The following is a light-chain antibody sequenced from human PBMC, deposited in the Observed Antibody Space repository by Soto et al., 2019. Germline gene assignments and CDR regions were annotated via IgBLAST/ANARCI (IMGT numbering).Light chain of an antibody. CDR1: QSVSSN. J-gene: IGKJ4*01. V-gene: IGKV3-15*01. Sequence: EIVMTQPPATLSVSPGESATLSCRASQSVSSNIAWYQQKPGQAPRLLMFRTSSRATGFPARFSGSGSGTEFNLTISSLQSEDFGVYNCQQYNNWPRATFGGGTKVAIK. CDR2: RTS. CDR3: QQYNNWPRAT.